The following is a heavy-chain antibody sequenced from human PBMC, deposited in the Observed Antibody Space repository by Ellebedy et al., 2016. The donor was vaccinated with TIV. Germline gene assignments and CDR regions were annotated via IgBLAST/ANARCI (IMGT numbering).Heavy chain of an antibody. CDR3: ARDSGTYYPFGY. J-gene: IGHJ4*02. CDR2: IIPILGRP. D-gene: IGHD1-26*01. Sequence: ASVKVSCKASGGTFRNYAISWVRQAPGQGLEWMGRIIPILGRPDYAQNLQGRVTMTRDRTTSTVYMELSSLRSEDTAVYYCARDSGTYYPFGYWGQGTLVTVSS. V-gene: IGHV1-69*04. CDR1: GGTFRNYA.